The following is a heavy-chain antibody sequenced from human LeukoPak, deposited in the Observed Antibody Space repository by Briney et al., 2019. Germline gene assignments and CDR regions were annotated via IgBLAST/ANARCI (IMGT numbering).Heavy chain of an antibody. Sequence: GGSLRLSCAASGFTFTTYAMSWVRQAPGKGLEWVSAISGSGGSTYYADSVKGRFTISRDNSKNTLYLQMNSLRAEDTAVYYCARRCYDSSGFDYWGQGTLVTVSS. J-gene: IGHJ4*02. CDR3: ARRCYDSSGFDY. D-gene: IGHD3-22*01. CDR2: ISGSGGST. V-gene: IGHV3-23*01. CDR1: GFTFTTYA.